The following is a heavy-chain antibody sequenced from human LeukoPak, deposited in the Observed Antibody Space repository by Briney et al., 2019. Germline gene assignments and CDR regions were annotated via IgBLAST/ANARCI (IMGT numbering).Heavy chain of an antibody. J-gene: IGHJ4*02. V-gene: IGHV3-66*01. CDR2: IYSGGGT. D-gene: IGHD6-13*01. CDR1: GFTVSSNY. CDR3: ARMRSIPTAGRAGNFDY. Sequence: GGSLRLSFAASGFTVSSNYMNWVRQAPGKGLEWVSVIYSGGGTYYADSVKGRFTISRDNSKNTLYLQMNSLRAEDTAVYYCARMRSIPTAGRAGNFDYWGQGTLVTVSS.